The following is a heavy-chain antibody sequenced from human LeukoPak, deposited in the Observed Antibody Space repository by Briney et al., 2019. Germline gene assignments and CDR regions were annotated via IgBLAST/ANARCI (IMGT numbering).Heavy chain of an antibody. Sequence: PGGSLRLSCAASGFTFSSYWMSWVRQAPGKGLEWIGSIYYSGSTYYNPSLKSRVTISVDTSKNQFSLKLSSVTAADTAVYYCARDPIAAAGIWGTYYFDYWGQGTLVTVSS. D-gene: IGHD6-13*01. V-gene: IGHV4-39*07. CDR2: IYYSGST. CDR1: GFTFSSYW. J-gene: IGHJ4*02. CDR3: ARDPIAAAGIWGTYYFDY.